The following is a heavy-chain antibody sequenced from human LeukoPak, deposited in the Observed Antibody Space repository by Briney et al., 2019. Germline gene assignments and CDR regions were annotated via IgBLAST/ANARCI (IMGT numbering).Heavy chain of an antibody. J-gene: IGHJ3*02. CDR2: IIPIFGTA. CDR3: ARECGGDCYPDHDAFDI. V-gene: IGHV1-69*13. CDR1: GYTFTGYH. Sequence: SVKVSCKASGYTFTGYHMHWVRQAPGQGLEWMGGIIPIFGTANYAQKFQGRVTITADESTSTAYMELSSLRSEDTAVYYYARECGGDCYPDHDAFDIWGQGTMVTVSS. D-gene: IGHD2-21*02.